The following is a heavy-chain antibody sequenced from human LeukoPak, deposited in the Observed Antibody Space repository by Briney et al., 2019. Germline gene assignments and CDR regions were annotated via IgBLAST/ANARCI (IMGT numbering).Heavy chain of an antibody. CDR3: AREGGSYFDY. CDR2: ISYDGSNK. D-gene: IGHD3-16*01. Sequence: GGSLRLSCAASGFTFSSYAMNWVRQAPGKGLEWVAVISYDGSNKYYADSVKGRFTTSRDNSKNTLYLQMNSLRAEDTAVYYCAREGGSYFDYWGQGTLVTVSS. CDR1: GFTFSSYA. J-gene: IGHJ4*02. V-gene: IGHV3-30-3*01.